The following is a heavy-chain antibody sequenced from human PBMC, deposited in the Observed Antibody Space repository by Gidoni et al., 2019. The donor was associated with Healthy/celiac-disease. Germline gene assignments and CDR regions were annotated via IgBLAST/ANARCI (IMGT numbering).Heavy chain of an antibody. CDR3: ARYRQQLGRYYFDY. D-gene: IGHD6-13*01. J-gene: IGHJ4*02. Sequence: QLQLQESGPGLVQPSETLSLTCPASGSSISSRSYYWGWIRQPPGKGLEWIGRIYSSGSTNDNPSFKSRVTISVYTSKNQFSLKLSSVTAADTAVYYCARYRQQLGRYYFDYWGQGTLVTVSS. CDR2: IYSSGST. CDR1: GSSISSRSYY. V-gene: IGHV4-39*01.